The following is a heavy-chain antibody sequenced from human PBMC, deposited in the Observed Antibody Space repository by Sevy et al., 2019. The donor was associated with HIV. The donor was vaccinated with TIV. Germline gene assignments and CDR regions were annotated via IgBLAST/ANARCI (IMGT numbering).Heavy chain of an antibody. CDR2: ISGSGGST. V-gene: IGHV3-23*01. D-gene: IGHD5-12*01. J-gene: IGHJ4*02. CDR1: GFTFSSYA. Sequence: EGSLRLSCAASGFTFSSYAMSWVRQAPGKGLEWVSAISGSGGSTYYADSVKGRFTISRDNSKNTLYLQMNSLRAEDTAVYYCAKDRTSTRDYFDYWGQGTLVTVSS. CDR3: AKDRTSTRDYFDY.